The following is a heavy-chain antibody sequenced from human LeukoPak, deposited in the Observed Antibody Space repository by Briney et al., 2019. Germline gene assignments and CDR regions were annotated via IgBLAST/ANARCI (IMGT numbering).Heavy chain of an antibody. J-gene: IGHJ4*02. CDR3: ARVGMGYDSSGYYYEFDY. Sequence: HPGGSLRLSCAASGFTVSSNYMSWVRQAPGKGLEWVSVIYSGGSTYYAASVKGRFTISRDNSKNTLYLQMNSLRAEDTAVYYCARVGMGYDSSGYYYEFDYWGQGTLVTVSS. CDR1: GFTVSSNY. CDR2: IYSGGST. D-gene: IGHD3-22*01. V-gene: IGHV3-53*01.